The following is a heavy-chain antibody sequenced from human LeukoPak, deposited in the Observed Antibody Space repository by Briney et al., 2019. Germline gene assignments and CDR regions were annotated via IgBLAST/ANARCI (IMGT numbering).Heavy chain of an antibody. CDR1: GFTFSNSW. V-gene: IGHV3-7*01. D-gene: IGHD3-16*01. J-gene: IGHJ3*01. CDR3: ARDFLHLGG. CDR2: MIGDGGEI. Sequence: GGSLRLSCAASGFTFSNSWMTWVRQAPGKGLEWVASMIGDGGEIHYVDSVKGRFTISRDNAKNTLYLQMSSLRAEDTAVYYCARDFLHLGGWGQGTMVTVSS.